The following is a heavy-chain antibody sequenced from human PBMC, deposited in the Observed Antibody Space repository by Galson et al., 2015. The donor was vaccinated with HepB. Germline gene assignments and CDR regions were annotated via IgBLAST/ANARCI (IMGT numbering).Heavy chain of an antibody. D-gene: IGHD6-13*01. CDR1: GFTFSSYA. CDR3: ASPIIAAAGRHSAFDI. Sequence: LRLSCAASGFTFSSYAMHWVRQAPGKGLEWVAVISYDGSNKYYADSVKGRFTISRDNSKNTLYLQMNSLRAEDTAVYYCASPIIAAAGRHSAFDIWGQGTMVTVSS. CDR2: ISYDGSNK. V-gene: IGHV3-30-3*01. J-gene: IGHJ3*02.